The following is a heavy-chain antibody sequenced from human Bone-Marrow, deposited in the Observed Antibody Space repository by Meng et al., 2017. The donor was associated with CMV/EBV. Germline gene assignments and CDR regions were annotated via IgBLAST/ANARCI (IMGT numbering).Heavy chain of an antibody. Sequence: QVPLVQSGAEGKKPGASVQVSFQASGYMFNTYGISWVRQGPGQGLEWMGWISVYNGNTKYAQTVQGRVTMTTDTSTSTVYMELTSLRSDDTAVYYCARDKIAVRPGWFDPWGQGTLVTVSS. J-gene: IGHJ5*02. CDR2: ISVYNGNT. CDR3: ARDKIAVRPGWFDP. CDR1: GYMFNTYG. V-gene: IGHV1-18*01. D-gene: IGHD6-6*01.